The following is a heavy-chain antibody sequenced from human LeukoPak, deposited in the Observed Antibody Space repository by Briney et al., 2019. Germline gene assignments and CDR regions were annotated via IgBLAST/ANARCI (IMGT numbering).Heavy chain of an antibody. Sequence: GGSLRLSCAASGFTFSSYAMSWVRQAPGKGLEWVSAISGSGGSTYYVDSVKGRFTISRDNSKNTLYLQMNSLRAEDTAVYYCAHISSSWPDYWGQGTLVTVSS. CDR1: GFTFSSYA. D-gene: IGHD6-13*01. V-gene: IGHV3-23*01. J-gene: IGHJ4*02. CDR3: AHISSSWPDY. CDR2: ISGSGGST.